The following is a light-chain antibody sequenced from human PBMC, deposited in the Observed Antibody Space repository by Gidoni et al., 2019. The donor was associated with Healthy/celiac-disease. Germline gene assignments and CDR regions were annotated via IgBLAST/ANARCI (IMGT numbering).Light chain of an antibody. J-gene: IGKJ4*01. CDR2: GAS. V-gene: IGKV3D-15*01. CDR3: QQYNNWPLT. Sequence: EIVMTQSPATLSVSPGERATLSCRASQSVSSNLAWYQQKPGQAPRLLIYGASTSATGIPARFSGCGSGTEFTLTISSLQSEDFAVYYCQQYNNWPLTFGGGTKVEIK. CDR1: QSVSSN.